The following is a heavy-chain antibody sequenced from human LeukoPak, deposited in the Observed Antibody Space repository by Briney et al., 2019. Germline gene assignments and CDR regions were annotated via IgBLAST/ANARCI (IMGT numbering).Heavy chain of an antibody. D-gene: IGHD3-22*01. V-gene: IGHV4-39*01. J-gene: IGHJ4*02. CDR2: IYFSGSP. CDR3: TGLLHDSRGYYYCDY. Sequence: SETLSLTCTVSGGSIISSSYYWGWIRQPPGKGLEWIGSIYFSGSPYHNPSLKSRVTMSVDTSKNQLSLKLSSVTAADTAVYFCTGLLHDSRGYYYCDYWGQGTLATVSS. CDR1: GGSIISSSYY.